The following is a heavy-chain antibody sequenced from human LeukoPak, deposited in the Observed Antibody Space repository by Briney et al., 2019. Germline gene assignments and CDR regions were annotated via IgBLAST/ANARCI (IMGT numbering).Heavy chain of an antibody. CDR1: GGTFSSYA. V-gene: IGHV1-69*05. D-gene: IGHD3-10*01. J-gene: IGHJ3*02. Sequence: GASVKVSCKASGGTFSSYAISWVRQAPGQGLEWMGGIIPIFGTANYAQKFQGRVTITTDESTSTAYMELSSLRSEDTAVYYCAREAASSWFADAFDIWGQGTMVTVSS. CDR3: AREAASSWFADAFDI. CDR2: IIPIFGTA.